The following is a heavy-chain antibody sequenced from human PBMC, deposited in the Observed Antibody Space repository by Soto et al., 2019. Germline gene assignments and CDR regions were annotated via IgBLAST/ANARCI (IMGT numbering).Heavy chain of an antibody. V-gene: IGHV1-3*01. CDR2: INAGNGNT. CDR1: GYTFTSYA. D-gene: IGHD3-10*01. Sequence: ASXKVSCKASGYTFTSYAMHWVRQAPGQRLEWMGWINAGNGNTKYSQKFQGRVTITRDTSASTAYMELSSLRSEDTAVYYCARDHLKRGEDYWGQGTLVTVSS. CDR3: ARDHLKRGEDY. J-gene: IGHJ4*02.